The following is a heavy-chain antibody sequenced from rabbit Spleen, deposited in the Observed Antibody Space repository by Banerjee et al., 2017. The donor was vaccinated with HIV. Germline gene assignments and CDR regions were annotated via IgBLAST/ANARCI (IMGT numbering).Heavy chain of an antibody. V-gene: IGHV1S40*01. CDR3: ARGDNSGYAGYWL. CDR1: GFDFSSGYD. CDR2: IYAGSSDST. D-gene: IGHD6-1*01. J-gene: IGHJ4*01. Sequence: QQLVESGGGLVKPGGTLTLTCKASGFDFSSGYDMCWVRQAPGKGLEWIASIYAGSSDSTYSATWAKGRFTISKASSTTVTLQMTSLTAADTATYFCARGDNSGYAGYWLWGPGTLVTVS.